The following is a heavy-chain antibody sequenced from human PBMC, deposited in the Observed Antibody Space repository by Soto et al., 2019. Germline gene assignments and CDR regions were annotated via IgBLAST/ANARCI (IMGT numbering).Heavy chain of an antibody. V-gene: IGHV4-59*01. Sequence: SETLSLTCTVSGGSISSYYWSWIRQPPGKGLEWIGYIYYSGSTNYNPSLKSRVTISVDTSKNQFSLKLSSVTAADTAVYYCARGVVVAATLNWFDPWGQGTLVTVSS. CDR2: IYYSGST. CDR3: ARGVVVAATLNWFDP. CDR1: GGSISSYY. D-gene: IGHD2-15*01. J-gene: IGHJ5*02.